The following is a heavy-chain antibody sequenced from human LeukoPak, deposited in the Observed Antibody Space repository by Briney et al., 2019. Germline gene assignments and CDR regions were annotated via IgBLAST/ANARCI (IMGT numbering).Heavy chain of an antibody. Sequence: GGSLRLSCAASGFIFSSYAMHWVHQAPGKGLEYVSAISSNGGSTYYANSVKGRFTISRDNSKNTLYLQMSSLRSEDTAVYYCATEGPRDGHISPGFSSGWYSGWFDPWGQGTLVTVSS. CDR3: ATEGPRDGHISPGFSSGWYSGWFDP. CDR1: GFIFSSYA. CDR2: ISSNGGST. D-gene: IGHD6-19*01. V-gene: IGHV3-64*01. J-gene: IGHJ5*02.